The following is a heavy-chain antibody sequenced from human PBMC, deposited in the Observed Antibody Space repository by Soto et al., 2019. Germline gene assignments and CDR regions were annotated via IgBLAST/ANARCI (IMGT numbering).Heavy chain of an antibody. D-gene: IGHD1-26*01. Sequence: GGSLRLSCAASGFSFTTYGMHWVGQAPGKGLEWVAVISHDGSYKYYGDAVKGRFTISRDTSKNAVYLEMNSLRPEDTAVYYCAKGLLAIVGTTLPRDAFNIWGQGTMVTVSS. V-gene: IGHV3-30*18. CDR2: ISHDGSYK. J-gene: IGHJ3*02. CDR3: AKGLLAIVGTTLPRDAFNI. CDR1: GFSFTTYG.